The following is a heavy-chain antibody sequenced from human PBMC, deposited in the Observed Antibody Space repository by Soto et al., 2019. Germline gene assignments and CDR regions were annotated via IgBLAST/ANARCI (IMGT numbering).Heavy chain of an antibody. CDR3: VRDREMDV. CDR2: IKQDGSET. CDR1: GMTFSYYW. V-gene: IGHV3-7*01. Sequence: EVQLVESGGGLVQPGGSLRLSCAASGMTFSYYWMSWVRQAPGKGLQWVANIKQDGSETYYVDSVKGRFTISRDNAKNSLYLHRNSVRAEWTAVYYCVRDREMDVWGQGTTVPVSS. J-gene: IGHJ6*02.